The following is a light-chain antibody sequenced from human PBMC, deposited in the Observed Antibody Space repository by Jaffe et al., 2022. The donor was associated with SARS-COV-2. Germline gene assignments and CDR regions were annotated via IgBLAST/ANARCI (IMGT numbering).Light chain of an antibody. CDR3: QSYDTSLSGVV. J-gene: IGLJ2*01. V-gene: IGLV1-40*01. CDR2: NNT. Sequence: QSVLTQPPSVSGAPGQRVTISCTGSSSNIGAGYDVHWYQQLPGAAPKLLIKNNTNRPSGVPDRFSGSKSGTSASLAITGLQAEDEADYYCQSYDTSLSGVVFGGGTKLTVL. CDR1: SSNIGAGYD.